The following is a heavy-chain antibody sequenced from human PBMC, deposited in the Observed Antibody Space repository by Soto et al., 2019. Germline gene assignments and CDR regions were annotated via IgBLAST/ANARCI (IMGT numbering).Heavy chain of an antibody. V-gene: IGHV1-69*01. CDR2: IIPIFGAP. D-gene: IGHD3-16*01. CDR1: GDTFSKYA. CDR3: AGSPECSYALNEAVISTFGFY. J-gene: IGHJ4*02. Sequence: QVRLVQSGTEVKKPGSSVKVSCQASGDTFSKYAISWVRPAPGQGLEWMGGIIPIFGAPNHAQKLQGRVTITADASTTTVYMELTRLTSEDTAVYYCAGSPECSYALNEAVISTFGFYWCQGTLVTVSS.